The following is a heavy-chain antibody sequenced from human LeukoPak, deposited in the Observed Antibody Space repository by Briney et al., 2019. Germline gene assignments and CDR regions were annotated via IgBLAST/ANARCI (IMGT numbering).Heavy chain of an antibody. D-gene: IGHD3-22*01. CDR3: AKDPTYYYDSSGYYEGTIGAFDI. CDR2: IRYDGSNK. J-gene: IGHJ3*02. CDR1: GFTFSSYS. Sequence: GGSLRLSCAASGFTFSSYSMNWVRQAPGKGLEWVAFIRYDGSNKYYADSVKGRFTISRDNSKNTLYLQMNSLRAEDTAVYYCAKDPTYYYDSSGYYEGTIGAFDIWGQGTMVTVSS. V-gene: IGHV3-30*02.